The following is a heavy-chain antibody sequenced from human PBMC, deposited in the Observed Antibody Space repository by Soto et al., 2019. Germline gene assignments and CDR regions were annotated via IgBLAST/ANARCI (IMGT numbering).Heavy chain of an antibody. Sequence: GGSLRLSCAASGFTFSSYSMNWVRQAPGKGLEWVSSISSSSSYIYYADSVKGRFTISRDNAKNSLYLQMNSLRAEDTAVYYCARDATRGNCTNGVCYSIYGMDVWGQGTAVTVSS. CDR3: ARDATRGNCTNGVCYSIYGMDV. V-gene: IGHV3-21*01. D-gene: IGHD2-8*01. J-gene: IGHJ6*02. CDR2: ISSSSSYI. CDR1: GFTFSSYS.